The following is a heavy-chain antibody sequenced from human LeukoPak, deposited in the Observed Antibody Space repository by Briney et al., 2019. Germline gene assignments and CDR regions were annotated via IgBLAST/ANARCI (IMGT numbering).Heavy chain of an antibody. CDR3: ARDRENSNLGVWYFDL. Sequence: SETLSLTCTVSGVSISTYYLSWIRQPPGKGLEWIGYIYYTGITYSNPSLKSRVSISVDTTKNQFSLNLTSVTAADTAVYYCARDRENSNLGVWYFDLWGRGTLVTVSS. CDR2: IYYTGIT. J-gene: IGHJ2*01. CDR1: GVSISTYY. V-gene: IGHV4-59*01. D-gene: IGHD3-16*01.